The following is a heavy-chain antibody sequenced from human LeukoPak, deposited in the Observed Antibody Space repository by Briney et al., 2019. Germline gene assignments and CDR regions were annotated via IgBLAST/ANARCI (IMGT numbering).Heavy chain of an antibody. D-gene: IGHD6-13*01. CDR1: GYTINSGHY. CDR3: ARRRRIGAVGTDAFDI. CDR2: IYYSGNA. J-gene: IGHJ3*02. V-gene: IGHV4-38-2*02. Sequence: SETLSLTCTVSGYTINSGHYWGWIRQPPGKRLEWIGSIYYSGNAYYNPTLKSRITISVDTSKNQFSLNLTSVTAADAAVYYCARRRRIGAVGTDAFDIWGQGTMVTVSS.